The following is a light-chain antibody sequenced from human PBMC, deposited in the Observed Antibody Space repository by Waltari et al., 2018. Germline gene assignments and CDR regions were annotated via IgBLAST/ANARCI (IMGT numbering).Light chain of an antibody. Sequence: FRARHGISSWLVLYQRKPWKAPKLLIYAASSLQSGVPSRFSGSGSGTDFTLTISSLQPEDFATYYCQQANSLPLTFGGGTKVEIK. CDR3: QQANSLPLT. V-gene: IGKV1-12*01. CDR2: AAS. J-gene: IGKJ4*01. CDR1: HGISSW.